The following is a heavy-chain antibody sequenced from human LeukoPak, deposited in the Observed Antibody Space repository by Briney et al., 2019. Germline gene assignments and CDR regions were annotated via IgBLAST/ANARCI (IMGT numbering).Heavy chain of an antibody. D-gene: IGHD2-21*01. J-gene: IGHJ4*02. CDR2: ISYDGSNK. V-gene: IGHV3-30*04. CDR1: GFTFSSYA. Sequence: GGSLRLSCAASGFTFSSYAMHWVRQAPGKGLEWVAVISYDGSNKYYADSVKGRFTISRDNSKNTLYLQMNSLRAEDTAVYYYARVLRRYSLGYWGQGTLVTVSS. CDR3: ARVLRRYSLGY.